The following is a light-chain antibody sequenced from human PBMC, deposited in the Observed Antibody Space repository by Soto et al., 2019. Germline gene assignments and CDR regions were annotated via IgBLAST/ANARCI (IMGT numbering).Light chain of an antibody. V-gene: IGKV3-15*01. CDR3: QQYNNWPWT. CDR1: QSVSSN. J-gene: IGKJ1*01. Sequence: EIVLTQSPATLSLSPEERATLSCRASQSVSSNLAWYQQKPGQAPRLLIYSASRRATGFPARFSGSGSGTDFTLTISSLQSEDFAVYYCQQYNNWPWTFGQGTKVDIK. CDR2: SAS.